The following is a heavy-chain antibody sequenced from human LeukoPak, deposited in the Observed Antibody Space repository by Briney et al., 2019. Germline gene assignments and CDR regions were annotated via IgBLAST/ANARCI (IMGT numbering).Heavy chain of an antibody. V-gene: IGHV4-59*01. D-gene: IGHD3-3*01. CDR3: ARAVRIFGVVNLAFDY. Sequence: PSETLSLTCTVSGGSISSYYWSWILQPPGKGLEWIGYIYYSGSTNYNPSLKSRVTISVDTSKNQFSLKLSSVTAADTAVYYCARAVRIFGVVNLAFDYWGQGTLVTVSS. CDR1: GGSISSYY. CDR2: IYYSGST. J-gene: IGHJ4*02.